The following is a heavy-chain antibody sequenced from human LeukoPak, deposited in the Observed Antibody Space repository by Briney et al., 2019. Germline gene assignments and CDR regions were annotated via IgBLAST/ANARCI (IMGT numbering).Heavy chain of an antibody. CDR3: ARESGATTSFDY. J-gene: IGHJ4*02. Sequence: ETLSLTCTVSGGSISSSSYYWGWIRQPPGKGLEWVPSISSSSSYIYYADSVKGRFTISRDNAKNSLYLQMNSLRAEDTAVYYCARESGATTSFDYWGQGTLVTVSS. D-gene: IGHD1-26*01. CDR2: ISSSSSYI. V-gene: IGHV3-21*01. CDR1: GGSISSSS.